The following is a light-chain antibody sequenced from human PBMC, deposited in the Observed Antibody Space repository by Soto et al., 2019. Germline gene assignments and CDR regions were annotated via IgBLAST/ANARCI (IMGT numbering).Light chain of an antibody. CDR1: SSDVGGYNY. Sequence: QSVLTQPRSVSGSPGQSLTISCTGTSSDVGGYNYVSWYQRHPGKAPKLILYDVNKRPSGVPDRFSGSKSGNTASLTISGLQAEDEADYYCCSYAGSYSYVFGTGTKVTVL. V-gene: IGLV2-11*01. CDR3: CSYAGSYSYV. J-gene: IGLJ1*01. CDR2: DVN.